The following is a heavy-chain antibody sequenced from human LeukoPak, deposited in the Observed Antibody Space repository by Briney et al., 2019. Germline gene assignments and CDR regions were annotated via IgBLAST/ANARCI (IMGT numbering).Heavy chain of an antibody. D-gene: IGHD3-10*01. V-gene: IGHV4-39*01. J-gene: IGHJ3*02. CDR3: AVRGVLVFAFDI. Sequence: SETLSLTCTVSGGSISSSSYYWGWIRQPPGKGLEWIGSIYYSGSTYYNPSLKSRVTISVDTSKNQFSLKLSSVTAADTAVYYCAVRGVLVFAFDIWGHGTMVTVSS. CDR2: IYYSGST. CDR1: GGSISSSSYY.